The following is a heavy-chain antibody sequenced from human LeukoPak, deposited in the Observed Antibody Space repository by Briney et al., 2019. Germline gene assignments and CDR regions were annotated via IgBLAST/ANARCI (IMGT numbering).Heavy chain of an antibody. J-gene: IGHJ4*02. V-gene: IGHV4-30-4*01. CDR3: ARTRTDYGDYVEDY. Sequence: SETLSLTCTVSGGSISSGDYYWSWIRQPPGKCLEWIGYIYYSGSTYYNPCLKSRVTISVDTSKNQFSLKLSSVTAADTAVYYCARTRTDYGDYVEDYWGQGTLVTVSS. D-gene: IGHD4-17*01. CDR1: GGSISSGDYY. CDR2: IYYSGST.